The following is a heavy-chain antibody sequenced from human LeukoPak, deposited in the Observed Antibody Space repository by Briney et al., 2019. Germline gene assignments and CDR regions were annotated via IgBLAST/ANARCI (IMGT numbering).Heavy chain of an antibody. CDR3: ARDFLGYMDV. Sequence: TSQTLSLTCTVSGGSISSGGYYWSWIRQPPGKGLEWIGYIYHSGSTYYNPSLKSRVTISVDRSKNQFSLKLSSVTAADTAVYYCARDFLGYMDVWGKGTTVTVSS. D-gene: IGHD2/OR15-2a*01. CDR1: GGSISSGGYY. V-gene: IGHV4-30-2*01. CDR2: IYHSGST. J-gene: IGHJ6*03.